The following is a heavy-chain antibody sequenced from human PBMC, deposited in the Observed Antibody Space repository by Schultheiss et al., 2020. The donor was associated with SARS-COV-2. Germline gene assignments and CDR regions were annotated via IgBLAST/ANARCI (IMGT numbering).Heavy chain of an antibody. Sequence: SETLSLTCTVSGGSISSGDYYWSWIRQPPGKGLEWIGYIYYSGSTYYNPSLKSRVTISVDTSKNQFSLKLSSVTAADTAVYYCASSVVGATLGPYFDYWGQGTLVTVSS. V-gene: IGHV4-30-4*01. CDR1: GGSISSGDYY. D-gene: IGHD1-26*01. CDR3: ASSVVGATLGPYFDY. CDR2: IYYSGST. J-gene: IGHJ4*02.